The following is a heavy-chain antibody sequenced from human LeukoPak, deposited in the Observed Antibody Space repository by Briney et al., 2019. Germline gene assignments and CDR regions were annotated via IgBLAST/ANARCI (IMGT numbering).Heavy chain of an antibody. D-gene: IGHD1-26*01. Sequence: PSETLSLTCAVYGGPFSGYYWSWIRQPPGKGLEWIGEINHSGSTNYNPSLKSRVTISVDTSKNQFSLKLSSVTAADTAVYYCARGWPHELYDAFDIWGQGTMVTVSS. J-gene: IGHJ3*02. CDR1: GGPFSGYY. CDR3: ARGWPHELYDAFDI. CDR2: INHSGST. V-gene: IGHV4-34*01.